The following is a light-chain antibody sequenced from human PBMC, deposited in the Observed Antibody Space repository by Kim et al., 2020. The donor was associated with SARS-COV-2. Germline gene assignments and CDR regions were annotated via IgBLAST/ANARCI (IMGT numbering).Light chain of an antibody. J-gene: IGKJ5*01. CDR2: AAS. Sequence: VSPGERLTLSCRADQNIGYSFAWYQHKRGQPPRLLIYAASSRATSGPARFSGGGSGAEFTLTISSLQSEDFAVYSCQQYQSWPVTFGQGTRLEIK. CDR1: QNIGYS. V-gene: IGKV3-15*01. CDR3: QQYQSWPVT.